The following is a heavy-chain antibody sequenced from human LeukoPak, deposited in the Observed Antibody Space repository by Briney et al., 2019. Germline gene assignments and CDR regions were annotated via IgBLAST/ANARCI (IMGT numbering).Heavy chain of an antibody. J-gene: IGHJ4*02. D-gene: IGHD3-10*01. CDR2: INHGGST. V-gene: IGHV4-34*01. CDR3: ARHPYYYGSGEVSYYFDY. Sequence: SETLSLTCAVYGGSLSGYYWSWIRQPPGQGLEWIGEINHGGSTNYKPSFKSRVIISVDTSKNQFSLKLSSVTAADTAVYYCARHPYYYGSGEVSYYFDYWGQGTLVTVSS. CDR1: GGSLSGYY.